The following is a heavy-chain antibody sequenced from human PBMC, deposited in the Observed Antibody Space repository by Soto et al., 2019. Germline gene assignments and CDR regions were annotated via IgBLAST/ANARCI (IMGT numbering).Heavy chain of an antibody. CDR1: GGSISSSTYY. J-gene: IGHJ6*02. CDR3: ARRLYYDSSGFEGGGMDV. CDR2: IYYSGST. D-gene: IGHD3-22*01. V-gene: IGHV4-39*01. Sequence: SETLSLTCTVSGGSISSSTYYWGWIRQPPGKGLEWIGNIYYSGSTYYNPSLKSRVTISVDTSKNQFSLKLSSVTAADTAVYYCARRLYYDSSGFEGGGMDVWGQGTTVTVSS.